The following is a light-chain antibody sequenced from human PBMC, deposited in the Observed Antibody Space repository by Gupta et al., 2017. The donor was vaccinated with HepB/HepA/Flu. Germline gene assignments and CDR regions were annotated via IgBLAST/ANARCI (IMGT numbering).Light chain of an antibody. J-gene: IGLJ1*01. Sequence: QSVLTQPPTASGTPGQKVIITCSGSNSNIGRNAVNWYQQVTGAAPKLVIYRYDQRPSGFPDRFSVSRSGTSASLAISGLQSEDEADYYCSTWDDSLDGLCVFGTGTKVTVL. V-gene: IGLV1-44*01. CDR2: RYD. CDR3: STWDDSLDGLCV. CDR1: NSNIGRNA.